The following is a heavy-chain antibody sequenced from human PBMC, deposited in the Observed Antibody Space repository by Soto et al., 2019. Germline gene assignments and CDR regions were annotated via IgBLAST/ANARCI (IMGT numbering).Heavy chain of an antibody. V-gene: IGHV3-23*01. CDR1: GFTVSSKY. J-gene: IGHJ4*02. D-gene: IGHD2-8*01. Sequence: PGGSLRLSCAASGFTVSSKYMSWVRQAPGKGLEWVSAISGSGDSTYYADSVKGRFTISRDNSKNTVYLQMDSLRAEDTAVYYCAKDVWLKSFPYDYWGQGTLVTVSS. CDR3: AKDVWLKSFPYDY. CDR2: ISGSGDST.